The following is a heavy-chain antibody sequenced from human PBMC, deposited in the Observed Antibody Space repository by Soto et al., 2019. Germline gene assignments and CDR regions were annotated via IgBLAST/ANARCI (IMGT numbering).Heavy chain of an antibody. J-gene: IGHJ6*03. CDR2: IYYSGST. Sequence: SETLSLTCTVSGGSINSYYWSWIRQPPGKGLEWIGYIYYSGSTNYNPSLKSRVTISVDTSKNQFSLKLSSVTAADTAVYYCARLDYDFWSGPIYYMDVWGKGTTVTVSS. CDR1: GGSINSYY. CDR3: ARLDYDFWSGPIYYMDV. D-gene: IGHD3-3*01. V-gene: IGHV4-59*01.